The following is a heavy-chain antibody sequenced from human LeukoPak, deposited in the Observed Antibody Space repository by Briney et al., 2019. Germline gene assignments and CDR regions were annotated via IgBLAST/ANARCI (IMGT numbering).Heavy chain of an antibody. D-gene: IGHD5-24*01. CDR2: IYYSGST. Sequence: SETLSLTCTVSGGSISSYYWSWIRQPPGKGLEWIGYIYYSGSTNYNPSLKSRVTISVDTSKNQFSLKLSSVTAADTAVYYCARGVRRDGYKAVDYWGQGTLVTVSS. V-gene: IGHV4-59*01. CDR1: GGSISSYY. J-gene: IGHJ4*02. CDR3: ARGVRRDGYKAVDY.